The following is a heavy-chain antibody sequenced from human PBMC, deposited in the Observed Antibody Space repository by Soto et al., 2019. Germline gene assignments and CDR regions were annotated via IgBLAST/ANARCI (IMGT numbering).Heavy chain of an antibody. CDR2: INHSGST. CDR3: VRGGGGHDYVWGSYRPFDF. V-gene: IGHV4-34*01. Sequence: SETLSLTCAVYGESFPDYYWSWIRQPPGKGLEWIGEINHSGSTNYNPSLKSRVTISVDTSKKQFSLKLTSVTAADTAVYYCVRGGGGHDYVWGSYRPFDFWGQGTLVTVSS. J-gene: IGHJ4*02. CDR1: GESFPDYY. D-gene: IGHD3-16*02.